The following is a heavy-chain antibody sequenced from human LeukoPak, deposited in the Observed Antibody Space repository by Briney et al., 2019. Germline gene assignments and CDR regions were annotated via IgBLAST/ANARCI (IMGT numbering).Heavy chain of an antibody. J-gene: IGHJ5*02. Sequence: GASVKVSCKASGGTFSSYAISWVRQAPGQGLEWMGGIIPIFGTANYAQKFQGRVTITADESTSTAYMELSSLRSEDTAVYYCARDLMGYGDYVGPDAQDPWGQGTLVTVSS. CDR1: GGTFSSYA. V-gene: IGHV1-69*13. D-gene: IGHD4-17*01. CDR3: ARDLMGYGDYVGPDAQDP. CDR2: IIPIFGTA.